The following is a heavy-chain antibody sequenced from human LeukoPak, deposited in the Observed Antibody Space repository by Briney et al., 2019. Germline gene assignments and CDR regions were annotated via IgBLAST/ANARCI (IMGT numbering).Heavy chain of an antibody. Sequence: ASVKVSCKASGYTFTGYYMHWVRQAPGQGLEWMGWINPNSGGTNCAQKFQGRVTMARDTSISTAYMELSRLRSDDTAVYYCARYYYDSSGYSGYWGQGTLVTVSS. CDR2: INPNSGGT. J-gene: IGHJ4*02. CDR3: ARYYYDSSGYSGY. CDR1: GYTFTGYY. D-gene: IGHD3-22*01. V-gene: IGHV1-2*02.